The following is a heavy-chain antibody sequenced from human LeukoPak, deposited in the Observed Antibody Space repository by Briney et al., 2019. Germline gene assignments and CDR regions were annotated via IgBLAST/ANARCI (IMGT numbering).Heavy chain of an antibody. CDR1: GGTFSSYA. D-gene: IGHD2-15*01. CDR3: ASLIGYCSGGSCFKTAVPNDY. CDR2: IIPIFGTA. V-gene: IGHV1-69*13. Sequence: VASVKVSCKASGGTFSSYAISWVRQAPGQGLEWMGGIIPIFGTASYAQKFQGRVTITADESTSTAYMELSSLRSEDTAVYYCASLIGYCSGGSCFKTAVPNDYWGQGTLVTVSS. J-gene: IGHJ4*02.